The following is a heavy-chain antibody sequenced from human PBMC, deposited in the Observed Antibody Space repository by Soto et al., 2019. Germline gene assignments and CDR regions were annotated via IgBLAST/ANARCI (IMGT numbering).Heavy chain of an antibody. CDR2: INTYNGMT. Sequence: QVQLVQSGGEVKKPGASVTVSCKASGYTFINYHITWVRQAPGQGLEWMAWINTYNGMTDYAQRCRXXVATTSDTTTSTACMELRNQGSDDTAVYFCAKSPRGEMATDWGQGTLVTVSS. CDR3: AKSPRGEMATD. D-gene: IGHD5-12*01. CDR1: GYTFINYH. V-gene: IGHV1-18*01. J-gene: IGHJ4*02.